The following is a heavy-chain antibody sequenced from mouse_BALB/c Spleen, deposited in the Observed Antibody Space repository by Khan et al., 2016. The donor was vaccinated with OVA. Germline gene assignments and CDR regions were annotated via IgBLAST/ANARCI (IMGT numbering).Heavy chain of an antibody. V-gene: IGHV1-4*01. CDR2: INPSSGYT. D-gene: IGHD2-2*01. CDR3: ARLTPYGYDAWFAY. CDR1: GYTFTSYT. J-gene: IGHJ3*01. Sequence: QVQLQQSGAELARPGASVKMSCKASGYTFTSYTMHWVKQRPGQGLEWIGYINPSSGYTNYNQKFKDKATLTADKSSSTAYMQLNSLTSEDSAVYYCARLTPYGYDAWFAYWGQGTLVTVSA.